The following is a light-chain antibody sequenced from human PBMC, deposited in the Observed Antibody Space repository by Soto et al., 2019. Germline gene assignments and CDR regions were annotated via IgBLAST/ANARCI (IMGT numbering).Light chain of an antibody. Sequence: DILLTHSPGTLSLSPCERATLSFSASQSVSSSYLAWYQQKPGQAPRLLIYGASSRATGIPDRFSGSGSGTDFTLTISRLEPEDFAVYYCQQYGSSPRTFGQGTKVDIK. V-gene: IGKV3-20*01. CDR1: QSVSSSY. J-gene: IGKJ1*01. CDR3: QQYGSSPRT. CDR2: GAS.